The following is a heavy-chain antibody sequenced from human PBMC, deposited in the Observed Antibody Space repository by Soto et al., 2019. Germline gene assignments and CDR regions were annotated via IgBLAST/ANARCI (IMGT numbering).Heavy chain of an antibody. CDR2: ISSSSSYI. Sequence: GGSLRLSCAASGFTFSSYSMNWVRQAPGKGLEWVSSISSSSSYIYYADSVKGRFTISRDNAKNSLYLQMNSLRAEDTAVYYCARANFSGRITIFGVATPYYFDYWGQGTLVTVSS. CDR3: ARANFSGRITIFGVATPYYFDY. CDR1: GFTFSSYS. V-gene: IGHV3-21*01. J-gene: IGHJ4*02. D-gene: IGHD3-3*01.